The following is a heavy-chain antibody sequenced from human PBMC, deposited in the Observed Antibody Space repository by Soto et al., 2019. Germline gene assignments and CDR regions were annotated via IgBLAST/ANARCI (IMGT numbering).Heavy chain of an antibody. J-gene: IGHJ6*01. Sequence: ASVKVSCKASGYTFTGYYMHWVRQAPGQGLAWMGWINPNSGGTNYAQKFQGWVTMTRATSISTAYMELSRLRSDATAVYSCAREEYDSSSYYFYCMDVMEQVTTSASSS. V-gene: IGHV1-2*04. D-gene: IGHD3-22*01. CDR2: INPNSGGT. CDR1: GYTFTGYY. CDR3: AREEYDSSSYYFYCMDV.